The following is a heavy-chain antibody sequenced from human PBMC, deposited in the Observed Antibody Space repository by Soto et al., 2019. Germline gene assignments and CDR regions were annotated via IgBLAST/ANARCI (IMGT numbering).Heavy chain of an antibody. J-gene: IGHJ3*02. Sequence: SETLSLTCTVSGGSISSGGYYWSWIRQHPGKGLEWIGYIYYSESTYYNPSLKSRVTISVDTSKNQFSLKLSSVTAADTAVYYCASRKRLGAEREAFDIWGQGTMVTVSS. D-gene: IGHD3-16*01. CDR3: ASRKRLGAEREAFDI. CDR2: IYYSEST. CDR1: GGSISSGGYY. V-gene: IGHV4-31*03.